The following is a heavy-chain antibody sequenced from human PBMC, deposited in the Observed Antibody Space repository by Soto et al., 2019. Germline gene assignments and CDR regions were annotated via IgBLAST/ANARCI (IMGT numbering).Heavy chain of an antibody. D-gene: IGHD4-4*01. Sequence: SETLSLTCAVYGGSFSGYYWSWIRQPPGKGLEWIGEINHSGSANYNPSLKSRVTISVDTSKNQFSLKLSSVTAADTAVYYCASLKGVYSNYLYYYYMDVWGKGTTVTVSS. CDR2: INHSGSA. CDR1: GGSFSGYY. J-gene: IGHJ6*03. CDR3: ASLKGVYSNYLYYYYMDV. V-gene: IGHV4-34*01.